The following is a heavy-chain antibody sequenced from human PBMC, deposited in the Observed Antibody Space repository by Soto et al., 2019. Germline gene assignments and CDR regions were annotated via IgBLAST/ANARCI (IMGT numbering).Heavy chain of an antibody. V-gene: IGHV1-3*01. CDR2: INAGNGNT. CDR1: GYTFTSYA. J-gene: IGHJ5*02. D-gene: IGHD2-2*01. CDR3: ARGPIVVVPAAPQGYNWFDP. Sequence: ASVKVSCKASGYTFTSYAMHWVRQAPGQRLEWMGWINAGNGNTKYSQKFQGRVTITRDTSASTAYMELSSLRSEDTAVSYCARGPIVVVPAAPQGYNWFDPWGQGTLVTVSS.